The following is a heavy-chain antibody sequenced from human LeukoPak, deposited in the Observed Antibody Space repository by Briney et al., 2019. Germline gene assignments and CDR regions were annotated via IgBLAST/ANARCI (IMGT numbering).Heavy chain of an antibody. Sequence: ASVKVSCEASGYTFTSYGISWVRQAPGQGLEWMGWISAYNGNTNYAQKLQGRVTMTTDTSTSTAYMELRSLRSDDTAVYYCARASDYTAMALTDYWGQGTLVTVSS. CDR1: GYTFTSYG. J-gene: IGHJ4*02. CDR2: ISAYNGNT. D-gene: IGHD5-18*01. V-gene: IGHV1-18*01. CDR3: ARASDYTAMALTDY.